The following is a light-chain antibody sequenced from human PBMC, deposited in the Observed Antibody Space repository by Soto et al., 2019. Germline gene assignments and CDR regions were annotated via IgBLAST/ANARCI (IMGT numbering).Light chain of an antibody. CDR3: SSYAGSNNFVV. Sequence: QSALTQPPSASGSPGQSVTISCTGTSSDVGGYNSVSWYQHHPGKAPKLMIYEVSKRPSGVPARFSGSRSGNTASLTVSGLQAEDEADYYCSSYAGSNNFVVFGGGTQLTVL. CDR2: EVS. V-gene: IGLV2-8*01. J-gene: IGLJ2*01. CDR1: SSDVGGYNS.